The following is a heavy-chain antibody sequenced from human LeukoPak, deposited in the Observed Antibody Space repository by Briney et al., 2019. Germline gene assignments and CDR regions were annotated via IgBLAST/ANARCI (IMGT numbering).Heavy chain of an antibody. J-gene: IGHJ4*02. CDR2: ISYDGSNK. V-gene: IGHV3-30*18. CDR3: AKIGEMATTVPFDY. D-gene: IGHD5-24*01. Sequence: PGGSLRLSCAASGSTFSSYGMHWVRQAPGKGLEWVAVISYDGSNKYYADSVKGRFTISRDNSKNTLYLQMNSLRAEDTAVYYCAKIGEMATTVPFDYWGQGTLVTVSS. CDR1: GSTFSSYG.